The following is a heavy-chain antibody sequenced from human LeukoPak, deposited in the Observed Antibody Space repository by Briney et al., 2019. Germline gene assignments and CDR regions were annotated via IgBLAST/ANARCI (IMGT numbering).Heavy chain of an antibody. J-gene: IGHJ3*02. V-gene: IGHV4-38-2*01. Sequence: SETLSLTCAVSGYSISSDCYWGWIRQPSGKGLEWIGSIYQSVSTYYNPSLKSRVTISVDTSKNQFSLKLSSVTAADTAVYYCARNKSTVTTSRHDAFDIWGQGTMVTVSS. CDR3: ARNKSTVTTSRHDAFDI. D-gene: IGHD4-17*01. CDR2: IYQSVST. CDR1: GYSISSDCY.